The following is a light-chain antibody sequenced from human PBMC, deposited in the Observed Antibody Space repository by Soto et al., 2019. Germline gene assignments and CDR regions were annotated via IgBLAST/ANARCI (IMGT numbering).Light chain of an antibody. CDR2: SNN. CDR1: NSNVFSSV. CDR3: ATWDDSLNGVV. Sequence: QSVLTQPPSASGTPGQRVTISCSGSNSNVFSSVVNWYQHLPGTAPKLLIYSNNLRPSGVPARFSGSKSGTSASLAISGLQSEDEADYDCATWDDSLNGVVFGGGTKLTVL. V-gene: IGLV1-44*01. J-gene: IGLJ3*02.